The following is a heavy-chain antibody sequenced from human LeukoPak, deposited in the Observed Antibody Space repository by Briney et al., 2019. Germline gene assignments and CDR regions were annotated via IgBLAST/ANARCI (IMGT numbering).Heavy chain of an antibody. Sequence: GGSLRLSCAASGFTPSSYEMNWVRQAPGKGLEWVSVISSSSRYMYYADSVKGRFTISRDNAKNSLYLQMNSLRAEDTAVYYCARVSTAVSLAIDYWGQGTLVTVST. CDR2: ISSSSRYM. J-gene: IGHJ4*02. CDR3: ARVSTAVSLAIDY. CDR1: GFTPSSYE. V-gene: IGHV3-21*06. D-gene: IGHD6-13*01.